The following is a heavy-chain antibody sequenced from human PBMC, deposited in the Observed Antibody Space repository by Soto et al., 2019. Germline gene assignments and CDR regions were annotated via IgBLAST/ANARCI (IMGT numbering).Heavy chain of an antibody. CDR3: ARVAAIAAAGPQFDY. D-gene: IGHD6-13*01. CDR1: GFTFSSYS. J-gene: IGHJ4*02. CDR2: ISSSSSYI. Sequence: PGGSLRLSCAASGFTFSSYSMNWVRQAPGKGLEWVSSISSSSSYIYYADSVKGRFTISRDNAKNSLYLQMNSLRAEDTAVYYCARVAAIAAAGPQFDYWGQGTLVTVSS. V-gene: IGHV3-21*01.